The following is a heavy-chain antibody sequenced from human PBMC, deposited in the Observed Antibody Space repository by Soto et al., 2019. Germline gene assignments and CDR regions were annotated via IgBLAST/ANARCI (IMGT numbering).Heavy chain of an antibody. CDR3: ARDKRDLRLLEWSYYFDY. J-gene: IGHJ4*02. CDR2: TYYRSKWYN. D-gene: IGHD3-3*01. Sequence: SQSLSLTCAISGDSVSTNSATWDWIRQSPSRGLEWLGRTYYRSKWYNDYAVSMKSRITINPDTSKNQFSLQLNSVTPEDTAVYYCARDKRDLRLLEWSYYFDYWGQGTLVTVSS. CDR1: GDSVSTNSAT. V-gene: IGHV6-1*01.